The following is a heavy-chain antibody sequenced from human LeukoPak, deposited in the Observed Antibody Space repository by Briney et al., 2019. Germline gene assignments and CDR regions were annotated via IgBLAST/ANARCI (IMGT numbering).Heavy chain of an antibody. V-gene: IGHV4-59*08. D-gene: IGHD1-20*01. J-gene: IGHJ3*02. Sequence: SETLSLTCTVSGGSISSYYWSWIRQPPGKGLQWIGYIYYSGSSTYNPSLKSRVTISVDTSKNQFSLKLSSVTAADTAVYYCARHRSGGMNGPDAFDIWGQGTMVTVSS. CDR2: IYYSGSS. CDR3: ARHRSGGMNGPDAFDI. CDR1: GGSISSYY.